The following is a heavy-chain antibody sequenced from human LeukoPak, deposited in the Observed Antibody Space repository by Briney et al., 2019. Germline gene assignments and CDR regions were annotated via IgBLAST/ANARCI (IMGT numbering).Heavy chain of an antibody. J-gene: IGHJ4*02. Sequence: GGSLRLSRAASLFTFISYDMSWVRPAPGKGLEWVSEFSGSGGRTHYEASVRGRFTFSGENSKTTLYLQMNSLRAEDTAVYYGAKDRAYYDSRGLFDYWGQGTLVTVSS. CDR3: AKDRAYYDSRGLFDY. V-gene: IGHV3-23*01. D-gene: IGHD3-22*01. CDR1: LFTFISYD. CDR2: FSGSGGRT.